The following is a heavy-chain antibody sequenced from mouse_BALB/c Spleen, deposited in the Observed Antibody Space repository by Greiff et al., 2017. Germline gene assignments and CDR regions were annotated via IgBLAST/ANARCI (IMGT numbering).Heavy chain of an antibody. CDR3: ARHDGNYVYFDY. CDR2: ISNGGGST. Sequence: EVKVEESGGGLVKPGGSLKLSCAASGFTFSSYTMSWVRQTPEKRLEWVAYISNGGGSTYYPDTVKGRFTISRDNAKNTLYLQMSSLKSEDTAMYYCARHDGNYVYFDYWGQGTTLTVSS. CDR1: GFTFSSYT. J-gene: IGHJ2*01. V-gene: IGHV5-12-2*01. D-gene: IGHD2-1*01.